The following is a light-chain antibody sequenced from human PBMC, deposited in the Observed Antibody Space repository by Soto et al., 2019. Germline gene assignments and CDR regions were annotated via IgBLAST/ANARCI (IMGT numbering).Light chain of an antibody. CDR2: DAS. CDR1: QSVSSY. V-gene: IGKV3-11*01. CDR3: QQRSNWPLT. Sequence: EIVLTQSPATLSLSPGERAPLSCRASQSVSSYLAWYQQKPGQAPRLLIYDASNRATGIPARFSGSGSGTDFTLSISSLEPEDSAVYYCQQRSNWPLTYGGGTKVEIK. J-gene: IGKJ4*01.